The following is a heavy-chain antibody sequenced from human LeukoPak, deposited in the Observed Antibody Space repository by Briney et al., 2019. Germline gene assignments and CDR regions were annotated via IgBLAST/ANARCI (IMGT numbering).Heavy chain of an antibody. J-gene: IGHJ4*02. Sequence: SETLSLTCTVSGGSISSSSYYWGWIRQPPGKGLEWIGSIYYSGSTYYNPSLKSRVTISVDTSKNQFSLKLSSVTAADTAVYYCARGEVGAILDYWGQGTLVTVSS. CDR2: IYYSGST. V-gene: IGHV4-39*07. CDR3: ARGEVGAILDY. D-gene: IGHD1-26*01. CDR1: GGSISSSSYY.